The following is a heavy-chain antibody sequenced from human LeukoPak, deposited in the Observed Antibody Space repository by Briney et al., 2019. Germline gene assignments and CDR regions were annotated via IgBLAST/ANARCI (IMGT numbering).Heavy chain of an antibody. D-gene: IGHD3-22*01. CDR3: ARDFSNTSGFKVVVDY. Sequence: GASVKVSCKASGFTFTNFGITWVRQAPGQGLEWLGWISAYNGDTKFAQKLQGRVTMTTDASTSTAHMELRSLTSDDTAVYYCARDFSNTSGFKVVVDYWGQGTLVTVSS. J-gene: IGHJ4*02. CDR2: ISAYNGDT. V-gene: IGHV1-18*01. CDR1: GFTFTNFG.